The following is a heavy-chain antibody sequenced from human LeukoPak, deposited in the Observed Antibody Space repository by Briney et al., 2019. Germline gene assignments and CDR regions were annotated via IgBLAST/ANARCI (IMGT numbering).Heavy chain of an antibody. J-gene: IGHJ5*02. CDR3: ARGKFYYESSGYRRRDWFDP. V-gene: IGHV3-30-3*01. D-gene: IGHD3-22*01. CDR2: ISYDGSEK. CDR1: GFTFSSYA. Sequence: PGGSLRLSCAASGFTFSSYAMHWVRQAPGKGLEWVAVISYDGSEKYYVDSVKGRFTISRDNSKNTLYLQMNSLRAEDTAVFYCARGKFYYESSGYRRRDWFDPWGQGTLVTVSS.